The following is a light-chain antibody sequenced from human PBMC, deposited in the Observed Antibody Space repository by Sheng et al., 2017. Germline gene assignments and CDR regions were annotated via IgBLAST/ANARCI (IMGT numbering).Light chain of an antibody. CDR3: QSSDNSGTSYF. CDR2: KDS. CDR1: PLAK. V-gene: IGLV3-25*03. J-gene: IGLJ1*01. Sequence: SYELTQPPSVSVSPGQTARITCSGYPLAKAYWYQHRPGQAPVLIIWKDSERPSGIPGRFSGSRSGTTATLTISGVQAEDEADYYCQSSDNSGTSYFFGSGTKVTVL.